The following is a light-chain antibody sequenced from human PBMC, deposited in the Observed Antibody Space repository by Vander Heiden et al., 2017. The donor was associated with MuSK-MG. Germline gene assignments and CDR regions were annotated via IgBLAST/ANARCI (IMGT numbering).Light chain of an antibody. CDR2: AAS. V-gene: IGKV1-39*01. CDR1: QSISTY. J-gene: IGKJ2*01. Sequence: DIQLTQSPSSLSASVGDRVTITCRASQSISTYLNWYQQKPGEAPKVLIYAASSLRGGVPSRFSGSGSGTDFILTINRLQPEDFASYYCQQRDSNPRTFGQGTKMEIK. CDR3: QQRDSNPRT.